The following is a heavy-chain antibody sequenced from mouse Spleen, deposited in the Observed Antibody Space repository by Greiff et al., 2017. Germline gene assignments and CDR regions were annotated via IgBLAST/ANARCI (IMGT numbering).Heavy chain of an antibody. V-gene: IGHV5-9-2*01. Sequence: EVQGVESGGGLVKPGGSLKLSCAASGFTFSSYGMSWVRQTPEKRLEWVATISGGGSYTYYPDNAKNNLYLQMSSLRSEDTALYYCARQGTGRGFAYWGQGTLVTVSA. D-gene: IGHD4-1*01. CDR3: ARQGTGRGFAY. CDR2: ISGGGSYT. CDR1: GFTFSSYG. J-gene: IGHJ3*01.